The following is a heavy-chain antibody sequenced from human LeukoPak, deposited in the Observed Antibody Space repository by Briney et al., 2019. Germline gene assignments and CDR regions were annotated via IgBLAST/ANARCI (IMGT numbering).Heavy chain of an antibody. CDR3: ARGGGLVPGTWFDP. J-gene: IGHJ5*02. CDR2: ISAYNGNT. V-gene: IGHV1-18*01. CDR1: GYTFTNFG. Sequence: ASVKVSCKASGYTFTNFGISWVRQALGQGLEWMGWISAYNGNTNYAQEFQGRVTMTTDASTSTAYLELRSLGSDDTAVYYCARGGGLVPGTWFDPWGQGTLVTVSS. D-gene: IGHD6-19*01.